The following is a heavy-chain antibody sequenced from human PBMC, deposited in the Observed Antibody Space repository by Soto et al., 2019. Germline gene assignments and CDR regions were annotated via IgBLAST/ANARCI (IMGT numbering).Heavy chain of an antibody. J-gene: IGHJ5*02. D-gene: IGHD2-15*01. CDR3: AGGYCSGGSCYWFDP. Sequence: SETLSLTCAVSGGSISSGGYYWSWIRQPPGKGLEWIGSIYYSGSTNYNPSLKSRVTISVDTSKNQFSLKLSSVTAADTAVYYCAGGYCSGGSCYWFDPWGQGTLVTVSS. CDR1: GGSISSGGYY. V-gene: IGHV4-61*08. CDR2: IYYSGST.